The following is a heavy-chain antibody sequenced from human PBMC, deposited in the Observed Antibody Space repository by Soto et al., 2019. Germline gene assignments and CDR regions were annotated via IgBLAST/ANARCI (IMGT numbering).Heavy chain of an antibody. CDR2: INHSGST. CDR1: GGSFSGYY. Sequence: SETLSLTCAVYGGSFSGYYWSWIRQPPGKGLEWIGEINHSGSTNYNPSLKSRVTISVDTSKNQFSLKLSSVTAADTAVYYCARAPVRIEGGLQLERSGIDYWGQGTLVTVPS. D-gene: IGHD1-1*01. CDR3: ARAPVRIEGGLQLERSGIDY. V-gene: IGHV4-34*01. J-gene: IGHJ4*02.